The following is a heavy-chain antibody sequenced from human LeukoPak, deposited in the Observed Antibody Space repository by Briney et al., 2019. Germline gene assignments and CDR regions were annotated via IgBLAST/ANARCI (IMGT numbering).Heavy chain of an antibody. J-gene: IGHJ5*02. D-gene: IGHD3-10*01. CDR3: ARDRKITMVRGVISNWFDP. V-gene: IGHV1-18*01. CDR1: GYTFTSYG. CDR2: ISVYNGNT. Sequence: ASVKVSCKASGYTFTSYGISWVRQAPGQGLEWMGWISVYNGNTNYAQKLQGRVTMTTDTSTSTAYMELRSLRSDDTAVYYCARDRKITMVRGVISNWFDPWGQGNLVTVSS.